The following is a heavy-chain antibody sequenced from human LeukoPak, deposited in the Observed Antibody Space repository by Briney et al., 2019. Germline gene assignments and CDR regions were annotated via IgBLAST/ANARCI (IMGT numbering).Heavy chain of an antibody. J-gene: IGHJ4*02. Sequence: SETLSLTCTVSGGSISSGGYYWSWIRQLPGKGLEWIGYIYYSGSAYYNPSLQSRVAISSDTSKNQFSLKLSSVTAADTAVYHCARGWQQLARRGHFDYWGQGTLVTVSS. CDR1: GGSISSGGYY. D-gene: IGHD6-13*01. V-gene: IGHV4-31*03. CDR2: IYYSGSA. CDR3: ARGWQQLARRGHFDY.